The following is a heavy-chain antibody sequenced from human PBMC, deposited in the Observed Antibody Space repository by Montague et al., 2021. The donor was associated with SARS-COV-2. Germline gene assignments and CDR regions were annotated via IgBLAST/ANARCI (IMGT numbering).Heavy chain of an antibody. J-gene: IGHJ6*02. D-gene: IGHD5-12*01. CDR3: ARGEWLRGGMDV. V-gene: IGHV4-59*13. Sequence: ETLSLTCTVSGGSISSYYWSWIRQPPGNGLEWIGHVFYSGSTNYNPPLKSRVTISVDTSKNQFSLKLSSVTAADTAVYYCARGEWLRGGMDVWGQGTTVTVSS. CDR2: VFYSGST. CDR1: GGSISSYY.